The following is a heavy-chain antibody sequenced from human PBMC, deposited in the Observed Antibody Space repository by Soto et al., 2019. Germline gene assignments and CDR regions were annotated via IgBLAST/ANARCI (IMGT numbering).Heavy chain of an antibody. D-gene: IGHD2-15*01. J-gene: IGHJ4*02. CDR1: GFTFSSYG. CDR2: ISYDGSNK. Sequence: QVQLVESGGGVVQPGRSLRLSCAASGFTFSSYGMHWVRQAPGKGLEWVAVISYDGSNKYYADSVKGRFTISRDNSKNXLYLQMNSLRAEDTAVYYCAKGKVVVVAATDYVDYWGQGTLVTVSS. V-gene: IGHV3-30*18. CDR3: AKGKVVVVAATDYVDY.